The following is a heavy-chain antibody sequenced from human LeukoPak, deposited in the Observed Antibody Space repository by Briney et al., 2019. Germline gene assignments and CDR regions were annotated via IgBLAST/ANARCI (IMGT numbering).Heavy chain of an antibody. Sequence: GGSLRLSCAASGFTFTTYAMSWVRQAPGKGLEWVSGISGSGGSTYYADSVKGRFTISRDNSKNTVYLQMNSLRAEDTAVYYCATAVSHYYGMDVWGQGTTVTVSS. CDR1: GFTFTTYA. J-gene: IGHJ6*02. V-gene: IGHV3-23*01. CDR3: ATAVSHYYGMDV. CDR2: ISGSGGST.